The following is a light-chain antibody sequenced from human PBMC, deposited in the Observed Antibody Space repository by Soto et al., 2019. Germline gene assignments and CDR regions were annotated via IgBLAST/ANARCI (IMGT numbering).Light chain of an antibody. CDR1: QSVSSSY. CDR2: DAS. V-gene: IGKV3-20*01. J-gene: IGKJ2*01. CDR3: QQYGSSPYT. Sequence: EIVLTQSPGTLSLSPGERATLSCRASQSVSSSYLAWYQQKPGQAPRLLIFDASSRATGIPDRFSGSGSGTDFTLTISRLEPEDLAVYCCQQYGSSPYTFGQGTKLEIK.